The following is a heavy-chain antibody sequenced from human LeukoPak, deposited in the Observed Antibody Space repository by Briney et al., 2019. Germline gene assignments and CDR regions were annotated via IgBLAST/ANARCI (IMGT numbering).Heavy chain of an antibody. D-gene: IGHD3-3*01. CDR3: ARVGSKKSGHVDY. Sequence: GGSLRLSCAASGFTVSSNYMSWVRQAPGKGLEWVANIKQDGSEKYYVDSVKGRFTISRDNAKNSLYLQMNSLRAEDTAVYYWARVGSKKSGHVDYRGQGTLVTVSS. J-gene: IGHJ4*02. V-gene: IGHV3-7*01. CDR1: GFTVSSNY. CDR2: IKQDGSEK.